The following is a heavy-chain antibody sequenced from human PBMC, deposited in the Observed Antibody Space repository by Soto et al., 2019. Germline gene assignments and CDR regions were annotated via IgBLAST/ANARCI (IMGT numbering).Heavy chain of an antibody. Sequence: SETLSLTCTVSGGSMRNYFWTWIRQPPGKGLGWIGYIHYSGTTSFFPSYNPSLRSRVTISEDTSKNQFSLKLLSVTTADTAVYFCAAGEASSRTLAPYYLDFWGQGTLVTVSS. D-gene: IGHD6-13*01. V-gene: IGHV4-59*01. CDR1: GGSMRNYF. CDR3: AAGEASSRTLAPYYLDF. CDR2: IHYSGTT. J-gene: IGHJ4*02.